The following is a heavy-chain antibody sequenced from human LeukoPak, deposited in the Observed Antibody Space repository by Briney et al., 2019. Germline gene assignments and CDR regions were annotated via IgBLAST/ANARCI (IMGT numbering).Heavy chain of an antibody. Sequence: GRSLRLSCAASGFTFSSYAMHWVRQAPGKGLEWVAVISYHGKNKYYAESVRGRFTISTDNSKNTLYLQMNSLNTEDTDVYYCASDYDYWGQGTRVTVSS. CDR3: ASDYDY. CDR2: ISYHGKNK. CDR1: GFTFSSYA. J-gene: IGHJ4*02. V-gene: IGHV3-30*04.